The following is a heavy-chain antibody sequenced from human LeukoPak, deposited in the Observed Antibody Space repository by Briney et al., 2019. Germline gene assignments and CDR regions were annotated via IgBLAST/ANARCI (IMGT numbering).Heavy chain of an antibody. CDR2: ISAYNGNT. J-gene: IGHJ6*02. CDR1: GYTFTSYG. CDR3: ARDLGSGYDPRAGYYYYGMDV. D-gene: IGHD5-12*01. V-gene: IGHV1-18*01. Sequence: ASVKVSCKASGYTFTSYGISWVRQAPGQGLEWMGWISAYNGNTNYAQKLQGRVTMTTDTSTSTAYMELSRLRSDDTAVYYCARDLGSGYDPRAGYYYYGMDVWGQGTTVTVSS.